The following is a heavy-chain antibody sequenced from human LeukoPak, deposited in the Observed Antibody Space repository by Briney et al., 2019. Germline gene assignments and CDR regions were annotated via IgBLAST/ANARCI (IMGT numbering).Heavy chain of an antibody. CDR2: ICTYNGNR. V-gene: IGHV1-18*01. D-gene: IGHD3-16*01. Sequence: ASLKVSCKTSGYTFTNYGINWVRQAPGQGLEWMGWICTYNGNRNYGQKLQGRVTMTTDTSTSTAYMELRNLRSDDTAVYYCARGGPAARLITFGGVTDYWGQGTLVTVSS. J-gene: IGHJ4*02. CDR1: GYTFTNYG. CDR3: ARGGPAARLITFGGVTDY.